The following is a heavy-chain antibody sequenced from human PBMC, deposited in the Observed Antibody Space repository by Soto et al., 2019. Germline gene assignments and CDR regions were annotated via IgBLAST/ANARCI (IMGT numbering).Heavy chain of an antibody. CDR2: ISFDGSNK. J-gene: IGHJ6*02. CDR3: ARFSTSRQYFDYYGMDG. Sequence: QVQLVESGGGVVQPGRSLRLSCDASVFTFHSFSMHWVRQAPGKGLEWVAVISFDGSNKDYADSVKGRFTISRDNSKNTLDLQMDSLSPEDTAVYYCARFSTSRQYFDYYGMDGWGQGTTVAVSS. CDR1: VFTFHSFS. D-gene: IGHD2-2*01. V-gene: IGHV3-30*04.